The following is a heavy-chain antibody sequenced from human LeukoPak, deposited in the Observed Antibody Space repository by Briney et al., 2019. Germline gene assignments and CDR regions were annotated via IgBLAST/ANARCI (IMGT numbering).Heavy chain of an antibody. CDR2: IKQDGSEK. J-gene: IGHJ4*02. CDR3: ARANYDYVWGSYRVYYFDY. V-gene: IGHV3-7*04. D-gene: IGHD3-16*02. Sequence: GGSLRLSCAASGFTFSSYWMSWVRQAPGKGLEWVANIKQDGSEKYYVDSVKGRFTISRDNAKNSLYLQMSSLRAEDTAVYYCARANYDYVWGSYRVYYFDYWGQGTLVTVSS. CDR1: GFTFSSYW.